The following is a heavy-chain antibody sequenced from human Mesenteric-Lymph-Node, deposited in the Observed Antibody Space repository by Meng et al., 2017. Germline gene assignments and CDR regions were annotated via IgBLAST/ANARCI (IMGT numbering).Heavy chain of an antibody. CDR3: ARDLTGGAFDS. Sequence: SETLSLTCTVSGGPISSSNYYWAWIRQPPGKGLEWIGSVYYSGSTYYNPSLKSRLTISIDTSNNQFSLKLSSVTAADTAIYSCARDLTGGAFDSWGLGTLVTVSS. V-gene: IGHV4-39*07. D-gene: IGHD4/OR15-4a*01. J-gene: IGHJ4*02. CDR2: VYYSGST. CDR1: GGPISSSNYY.